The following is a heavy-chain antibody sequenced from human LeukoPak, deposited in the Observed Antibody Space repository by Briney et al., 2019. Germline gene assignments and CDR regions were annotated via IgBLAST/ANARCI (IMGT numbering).Heavy chain of an antibody. CDR3: AKDVSYGDYLPGDV. CDR1: TFIFSDYA. Sequence: GGSLRLSCAASTFIFSDYAMSWVRQAPGKGLEWVSAISGSGGSTYYADSVKGRFTISRDNSKNTLYLQMNSLRAEDTAVYYCAKDVSYGDYLPGDVWGKGTTVTVSS. V-gene: IGHV3-23*01. J-gene: IGHJ6*04. CDR2: ISGSGGST. D-gene: IGHD4-17*01.